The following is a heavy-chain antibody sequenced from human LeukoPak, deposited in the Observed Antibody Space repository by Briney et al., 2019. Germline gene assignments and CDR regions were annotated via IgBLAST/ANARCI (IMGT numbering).Heavy chain of an antibody. D-gene: IGHD5/OR15-5a*01. CDR2: IYYSGST. CDR1: GGSISSSSYY. V-gene: IGHV4-39*01. CDR3: ARLRPPSTGFSGLPNWFDP. J-gene: IGHJ5*02. Sequence: NPSETLSLTCTVSGGSISSSSYYWGWIRQPPGKGLEWIGSIYYSGSTYYNPSLKSRVTISVDTSKNQFSLKLSSVTAADTAVYYCARLRPPSTGFSGLPNWFDPWGQGTLVTVSS.